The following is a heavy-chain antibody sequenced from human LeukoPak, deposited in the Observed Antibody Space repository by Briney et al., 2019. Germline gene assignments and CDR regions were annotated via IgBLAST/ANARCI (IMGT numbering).Heavy chain of an antibody. J-gene: IGHJ4*02. D-gene: IGHD4-17*01. CDR3: ARIPADYGDYVEAGDY. CDR1: GGTFSSYA. CDR2: IIPIFGTA. Sequence: ASVKVSCKASGGTFSSYAISWVRQAPGQGLEWMGGIIPIFGTANYAQKFQGRVTITADESTSTAYMELSSLRPEDTAVYYCARIPADYGDYVEAGDYWGQGTLVTVSS. V-gene: IGHV1-69*13.